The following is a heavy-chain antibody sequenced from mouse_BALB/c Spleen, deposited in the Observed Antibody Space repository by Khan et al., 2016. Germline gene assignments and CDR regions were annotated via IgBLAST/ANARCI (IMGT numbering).Heavy chain of an antibody. CDR1: GFNIKDTY. CDR2: IDPANGNT. J-gene: IGHJ3*01. CDR3: AMITAY. V-gene: IGHV14-3*02. Sequence: VQLKQSGAELVKPGASVKLSCTASGFNIKDTYMHWVKQRPEQGLEWIGRIDPANGNTKYDPKFQGKATITADTSSNTAYLQLSSLTSEGTAVYYCAMITAYWGQGTLVTVSA. D-gene: IGHD2-4*01.